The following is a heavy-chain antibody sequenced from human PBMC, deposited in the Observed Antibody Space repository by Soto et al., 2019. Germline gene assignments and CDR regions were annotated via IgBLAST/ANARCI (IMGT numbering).Heavy chain of an antibody. CDR2: ISYDGSNK. V-gene: IGHV3-30-3*01. CDR1: GFTFSSYA. J-gene: IGHJ4*02. D-gene: IGHD6-13*01. CDR3: ARGIAAAYYFDY. Sequence: QVQLVESGGGVVQPGRSLRLSCAASGFTFSSYAMHWVRQAPGKGLEWVAVISYDGSNKYYADSVKGRFTISRDNSKNTLYLQMNSLRADGTAVYYRARGIAAAYYFDYWGQGTLVTVSS.